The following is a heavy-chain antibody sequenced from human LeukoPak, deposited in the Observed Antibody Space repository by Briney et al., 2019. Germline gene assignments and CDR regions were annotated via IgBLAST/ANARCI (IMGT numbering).Heavy chain of an antibody. V-gene: IGHV1-2*02. CDR3: ARPWEITMSERSYNWFDY. D-gene: IGHD1-26*01. Sequence: VASVKVSCKASGYTFTAYYIHWVRQAPGQGLEWMGRINPNSGGTNYAQKFQGRVTMTRDTSISTAYMELSRLRSDDTAVYYCARPWEITMSERSYNWFDYWGQGTLLTVSS. J-gene: IGHJ5*01. CDR1: GYTFTAYY. CDR2: INPNSGGT.